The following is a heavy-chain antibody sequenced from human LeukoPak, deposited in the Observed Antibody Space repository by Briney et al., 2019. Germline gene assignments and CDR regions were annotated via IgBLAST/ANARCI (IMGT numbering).Heavy chain of an antibody. CDR1: GGSISSYY. CDR2: IYTSGST. CDR3: ARDRMTRESSLYYDSSGYYVDY. Sequence: SETLSLTCTVSGGSISSYYWSWIRQPAGKGLEWIGRIYTSGSTNYNPSLKSRVTMSVDTSKNQFSLKLSSVTAADTAVYYCARDRMTRESSLYYDSSGYYVDYWGQGTLVTVSS. V-gene: IGHV4-4*07. D-gene: IGHD3-22*01. J-gene: IGHJ4*02.